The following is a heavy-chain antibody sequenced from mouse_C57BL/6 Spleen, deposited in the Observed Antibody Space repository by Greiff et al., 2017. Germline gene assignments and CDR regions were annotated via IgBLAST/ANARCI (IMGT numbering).Heavy chain of an antibody. CDR3: ARERAPYYSNYRGAMDY. D-gene: IGHD2-5*01. CDR2: IYPGSGST. J-gene: IGHJ4*01. CDR1: GYTFTSYW. V-gene: IGHV1-55*01. Sequence: QVQLKQPGAELVKPGASVKMSCKASGYTFTSYWITWVKQRPGQGLEWIGDIYPGSGSTNYNEKFKSKATLTVDTSSSTAYMQLSSLTSEDSAVYYCARERAPYYSNYRGAMDYWGQGTSVTVSS.